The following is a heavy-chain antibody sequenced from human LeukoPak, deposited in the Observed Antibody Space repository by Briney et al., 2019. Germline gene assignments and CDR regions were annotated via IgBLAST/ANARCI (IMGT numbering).Heavy chain of an antibody. CDR2: ISSSGSTI. Sequence: SGGSLRLSCAASGFTFSSYEMNWVRQAPGKGLEWVSYISSSGSTIYYADSVKGRFTISRDNAKNSLYLQMNSLRADDTAVYYCARSRGGYGDYGSWFDPWGQGILVSVSS. V-gene: IGHV3-48*03. CDR3: ARSRGGYGDYGSWFDP. D-gene: IGHD4-17*01. J-gene: IGHJ5*02. CDR1: GFTFSSYE.